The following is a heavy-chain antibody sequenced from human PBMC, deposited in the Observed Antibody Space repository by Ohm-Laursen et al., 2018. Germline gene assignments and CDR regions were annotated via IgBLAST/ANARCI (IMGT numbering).Heavy chain of an antibody. CDR3: ASGLGPGGYFDY. V-gene: IGHV4-59*07. CDR2: IYYSGST. CDR1: GGSISSYY. J-gene: IGHJ4*02. D-gene: IGHD1-26*01. Sequence: SDTLSLTWAVSGGSISSYYWSWIRQPPGKGLEWIGYIYYSGSTNYNPSLKSRVTISVDTSKSQFSLKLSSVTAADTAVYYCASGLGPGGYFDYWGQGTLVTVSS.